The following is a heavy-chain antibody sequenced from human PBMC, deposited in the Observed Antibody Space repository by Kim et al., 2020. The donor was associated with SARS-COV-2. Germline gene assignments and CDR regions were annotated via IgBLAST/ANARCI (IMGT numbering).Heavy chain of an antibody. J-gene: IGHJ3*02. V-gene: IGHV3-7*03. CDR2: K. CDR3: ARLRYFAAFDI. Sequence: KYYVESEKGRITISRDSDKNSLYLKMNSLRAEDTAVYYCARLRYFAAFDIWGQGTMVTVSS. D-gene: IGHD3-9*01.